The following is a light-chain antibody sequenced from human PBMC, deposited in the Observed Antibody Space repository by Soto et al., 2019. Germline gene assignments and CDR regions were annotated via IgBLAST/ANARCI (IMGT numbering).Light chain of an antibody. CDR1: QSVGSSY. J-gene: IGKJ1*01. V-gene: IGKV3D-7*01. CDR2: RTS. CDR3: LQYHNLWA. Sequence: ESVLTQSPGTLSLSPGERATLSCRASQSVGSSYLAWYQQRPGQAPRLLIYRTSTRATGIPARFSGSGSGTEFTLTISSLQSEDFTVYSCLQYHNLWAFGQGTKADIK.